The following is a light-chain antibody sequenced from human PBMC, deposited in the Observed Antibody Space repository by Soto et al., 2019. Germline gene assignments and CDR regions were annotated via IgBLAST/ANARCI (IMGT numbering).Light chain of an antibody. V-gene: IGKV3-20*01. Sequence: EIVLTQSPGTLSLSPGERATLSCRASQSVSSSYLAWYQQKPGQAPRLLIYGASSRATGNPDRFSGSGSGTDFTLTISRLEPEDFAVYYFQQYGISPRAWTFSPGTQVEMK. CDR2: GAS. CDR3: QQYGISPRAWT. CDR1: QSVSSSY. J-gene: IGKJ1*01.